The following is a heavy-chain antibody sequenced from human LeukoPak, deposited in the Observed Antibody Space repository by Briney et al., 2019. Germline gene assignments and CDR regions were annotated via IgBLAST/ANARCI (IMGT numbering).Heavy chain of an antibody. J-gene: IGHJ4*02. Sequence: GASVKVSCKPSGYPFTSYSIHWVRRAPGQGLEYMGIIWVSGGNTNYPQKFQGRVTMTRDISTSTVFMDLDRLTSEDTAVYYCAREYDQTYYFDYWGLGTLVTVSS. V-gene: IGHV1-46*01. D-gene: IGHD3-3*01. CDR3: AREYDQTYYFDY. CDR2: IWVSGGNT. CDR1: GYPFTSYS.